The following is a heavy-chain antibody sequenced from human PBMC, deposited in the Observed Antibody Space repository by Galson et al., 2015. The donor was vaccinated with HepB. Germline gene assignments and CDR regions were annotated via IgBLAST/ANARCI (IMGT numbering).Heavy chain of an antibody. CDR1: GFSFSTYA. Sequence: SLRLSCAASGFSFSTYAMSWVRQAPGKGLEWVSAIRGGAGGTFYANSVKGRFTISRDNSKNTVYLQMNSLRSEDTALYYCAKTNPDVYTSGWYGVNDYWGQGTLVTVSS. D-gene: IGHD6-19*01. CDR2: IRGGAGGT. CDR3: AKTNPDVYTSGWYGVNDY. V-gene: IGHV3-23*01. J-gene: IGHJ4*02.